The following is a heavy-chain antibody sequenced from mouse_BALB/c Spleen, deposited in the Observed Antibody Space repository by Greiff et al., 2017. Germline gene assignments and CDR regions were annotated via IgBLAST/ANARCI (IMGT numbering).Heavy chain of an antibody. Sequence: EVKLVESGGGLVKPGGSLKLSCAASGFTFSSYAMSWVRQSPEKRLEWVAEISSGGSYTYYPDTVTGRFTISRDNAKNTLYLEMSSLRSEDTAMYYCTPYGSSYDYAMDYWGQGTSVTVSS. D-gene: IGHD1-1*01. CDR3: TPYGSSYDYAMDY. CDR2: ISSGGSYT. V-gene: IGHV5-9-4*01. J-gene: IGHJ4*01. CDR1: GFTFSSYA.